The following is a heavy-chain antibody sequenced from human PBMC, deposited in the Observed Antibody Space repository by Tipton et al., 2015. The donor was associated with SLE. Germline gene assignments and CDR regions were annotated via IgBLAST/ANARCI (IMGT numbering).Heavy chain of an antibody. Sequence: SLRLSCAASGFTFSSYWMSWVRQAPGKGLEWVADIKEDGSEKYYVDSVKGRFTISRDNAKNSLYVQMNSLRAEDTAVYYCARDLASPYYYMDVWGKGTTVTVSS. V-gene: IGHV3-7*01. CDR2: IKEDGSEK. J-gene: IGHJ6*03. CDR3: ARDLASPYYYMDV. CDR1: GFTFSSYW.